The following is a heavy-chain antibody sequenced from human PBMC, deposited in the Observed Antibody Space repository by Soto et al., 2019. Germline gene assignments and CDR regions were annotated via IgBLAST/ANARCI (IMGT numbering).Heavy chain of an antibody. CDR1: GFSLSTSGVG. V-gene: IGHV2-5*01. CDR2: IYWNDDK. D-gene: IGHD3-9*01. Sequence: SGPTLVNPTQTLTLPCTFSGFSLSTSGVGVGWIRQPPGKARERLALIYWNDDKRYSPSLKSRLTITKDTSKNQVVLTMTNMDPVDTATYYFSHNQYDIYYYGMDVWGQGTTVTVSS. CDR3: SHNQYDIYYYGMDV. J-gene: IGHJ6*02.